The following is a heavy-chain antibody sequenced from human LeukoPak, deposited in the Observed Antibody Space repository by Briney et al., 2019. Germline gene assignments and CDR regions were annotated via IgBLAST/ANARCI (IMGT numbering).Heavy chain of an antibody. CDR3: ARELSWRFDY. J-gene: IGHJ4*02. D-gene: IGHD6-13*01. CDR1: GGSISSYY. Sequence: SETLSLTCTISGGSISSYYWSWIRQPPGKGLEWIGYIYYSGSTNYNPSLKSRVTISVDTSKNQFSLKLSSVTAADTAVYYCARELSWRFDYWGQGTLVTVSS. CDR2: IYYSGST. V-gene: IGHV4-59*01.